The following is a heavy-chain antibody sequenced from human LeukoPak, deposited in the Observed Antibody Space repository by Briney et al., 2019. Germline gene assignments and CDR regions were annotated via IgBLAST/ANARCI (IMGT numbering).Heavy chain of an antibody. Sequence: SETLSLTCTVSGGSISSGDYYWSWIRQPPGKGLEWIGYIYYSGSTYYNPSLKSRVTISVDTSKNQFSLKLSSVTAADTAVYYCASLLGYCSSTSCYAFDYWGQGTLVTVSS. CDR2: IYYSGST. J-gene: IGHJ4*02. CDR1: GGSISSGDYY. D-gene: IGHD2-2*01. V-gene: IGHV4-30-4*01. CDR3: ASLLGYCSSTSCYAFDY.